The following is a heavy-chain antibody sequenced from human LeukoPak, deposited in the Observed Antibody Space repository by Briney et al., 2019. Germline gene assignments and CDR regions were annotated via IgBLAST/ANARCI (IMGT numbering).Heavy chain of an antibody. CDR3: ARVQAEPYYYDSSGPGDY. CDR2: ISSSSSYI. D-gene: IGHD3-22*01. J-gene: IGHJ4*02. Sequence: SGGSLRLSCAASGFTFSSHSMNWVRQAPGKALEWVSSISSSSSYIYYADSVKGRFTISRDNAKNSLYLQMNSLRAEDTAVYYCARVQAEPYYYDSSGPGDYWGQGTLVTVSS. V-gene: IGHV3-21*01. CDR1: GFTFSSHS.